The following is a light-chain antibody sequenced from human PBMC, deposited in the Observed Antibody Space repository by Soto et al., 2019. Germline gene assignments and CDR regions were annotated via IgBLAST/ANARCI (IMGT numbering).Light chain of an antibody. CDR2: EVS. V-gene: IGLV2-14*01. CDR1: SSDVGGYNF. Sequence: QSALTQPASVSGSPGQSITISCSGTSSDVGGYNFVSWYQQHPGKAPQLVIYEVSDRPSGVSDRFSGSKSGNTASLTISGLQAEDEADYYCSSYTSSNTDVVFGGGTKLTVL. J-gene: IGLJ2*01. CDR3: SSYTSSNTDVV.